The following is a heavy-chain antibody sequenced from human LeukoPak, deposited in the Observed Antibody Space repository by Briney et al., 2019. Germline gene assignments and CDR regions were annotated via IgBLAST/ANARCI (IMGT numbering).Heavy chain of an antibody. CDR2: INSRSSTI. CDR1: RFTFSNYG. CDR3: AREGFSSGRAGTFDV. V-gene: IGHV3-48*01. D-gene: IGHD6-19*01. Sequence: GGSLRLSCAASRFTFSNYGVNWVRQAPGKGLEWVSYINSRSSTIYYADSVRGRFTISRDNAKNTVYLQMDSLRLEETAIYYCAREGFSSGRAGTFDVWGQGTMVTVSP. J-gene: IGHJ3*01.